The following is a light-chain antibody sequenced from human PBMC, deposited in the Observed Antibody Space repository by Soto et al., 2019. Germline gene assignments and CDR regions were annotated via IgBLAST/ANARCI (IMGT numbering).Light chain of an antibody. V-gene: IGLV2-23*01. CDR2: EGS. J-gene: IGLJ1*01. CDR3: CSYAGSNTYV. CDR1: SSDVGSYNL. Sequence: QSALTQPASVSGSPGQSITISCTGTSSDVGSYNLVSWYQQHPGKAPKLMIYEGSKRPSGVSNRFSGSKSGNTASLTISRLQAEDEADYYCCSYAGSNTYVFGTGTKVTVL.